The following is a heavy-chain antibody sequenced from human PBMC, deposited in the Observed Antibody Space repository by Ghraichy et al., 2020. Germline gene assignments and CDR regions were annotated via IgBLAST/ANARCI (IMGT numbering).Heavy chain of an antibody. CDR1: GYTFTSYG. D-gene: IGHD1-26*01. Sequence: ASVKVSCKASGYTFTSYGISWVRQAPGQGLEWMGWISAYNGNTNYAQKLQGRVTMTTDTSTSTAYMELRSLRSDDTAVYYCAREGWELLGPLGYYYYGMDVWGQGTTVTVSS. J-gene: IGHJ6*02. CDR2: ISAYNGNT. V-gene: IGHV1-18*01. CDR3: AREGWELLGPLGYYYYGMDV.